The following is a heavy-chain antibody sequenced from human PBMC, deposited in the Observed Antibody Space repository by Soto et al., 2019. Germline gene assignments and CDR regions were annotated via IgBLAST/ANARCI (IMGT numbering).Heavy chain of an antibody. V-gene: IGHV4-31*03. D-gene: IGHD2-8*01. J-gene: IGHJ6*03. CDR2: IYYSGST. Sequence: QVQLQESGPGLVKPSQTLSLTCTVSGGSISSGGYYWIWIRQHPGKGLEWIGYIYYSGSTYYNPSLKSRVTISVDTSKSQFSLKLSSVTAADTAVYYCARTKIYYYYMDVWGKGTTVTVSS. CDR3: ARTKIYYYYMDV. CDR1: GGSISSGGYY.